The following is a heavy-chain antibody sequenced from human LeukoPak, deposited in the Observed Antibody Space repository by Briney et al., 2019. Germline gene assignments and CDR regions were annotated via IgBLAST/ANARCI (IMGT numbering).Heavy chain of an antibody. CDR3: ARSPRIVVVVAVHLDY. CDR2: INPNSGGT. D-gene: IGHD2-15*01. V-gene: IGHV1-2*02. J-gene: IGHJ4*02. CDR1: GYTFTGYY. Sequence: ASVKVSCKASGYTFTGYYIHWVRQAPGQGLEWMGWINPNSGGTKYVQKFQGRVTMTRDTSISTAYMELSRLRSDDTAVYYCARSPRIVVVVAVHLDYWGQGTLVTVSS.